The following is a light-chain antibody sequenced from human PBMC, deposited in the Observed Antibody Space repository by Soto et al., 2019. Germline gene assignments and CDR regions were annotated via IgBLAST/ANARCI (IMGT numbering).Light chain of an antibody. V-gene: IGKV1-9*01. CDR3: QHFKSFPIT. J-gene: IGKJ5*01. CDR2: ESS. Sequence: DIQRTQSPSSLSASLGDRATTTGRASQGIRTLLAWYQQKQGQAPKVXIYESSILQSGVPSRFSGSGSGTDFTLTISSLKPEDFATYYCQHFKSFPITFGQGTRLEIK. CDR1: QGIRTL.